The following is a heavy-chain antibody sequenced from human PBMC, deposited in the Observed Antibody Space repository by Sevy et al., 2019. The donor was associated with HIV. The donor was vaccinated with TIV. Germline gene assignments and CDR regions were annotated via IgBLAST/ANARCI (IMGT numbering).Heavy chain of an antibody. CDR1: GYTLTELS. V-gene: IGHV1-24*01. D-gene: IGHD4-17*01. CDR2: FDPEDGET. CDR3: ATIGDYGDYSNY. J-gene: IGHJ4*02. Sequence: ASVKVSCKVSGYTLTELSMHWVRQAPGKGLEWMGGFDPEDGETIYAQKFQGRVTMTEDTSTDTAYMELSCLRSEDTAVYYCATIGDYGDYSNYWGQGTLVTVSS.